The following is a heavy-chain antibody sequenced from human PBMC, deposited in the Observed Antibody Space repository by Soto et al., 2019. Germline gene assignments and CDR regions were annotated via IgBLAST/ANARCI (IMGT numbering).Heavy chain of an antibody. CDR2: IIPIFGTA. CDR3: ARGRNAIEALYYYGMDV. J-gene: IGHJ6*02. D-gene: IGHD6-6*01. CDR1: GGPFISYA. V-gene: IGHV1-69*13. Sequence: SVKVSCKASGGPFISYAIVWGRQAPGQGLEWMGGIIPIFGTANYAQKFQGRVTITADESASTAYMELSSLRSEDTAVYYCARGRNAIEALYYYGMDVWGQGTTVTVSS.